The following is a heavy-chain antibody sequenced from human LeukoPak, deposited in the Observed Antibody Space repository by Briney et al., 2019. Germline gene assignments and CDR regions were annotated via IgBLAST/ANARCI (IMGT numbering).Heavy chain of an antibody. CDR3: ASAVGPFDN. J-gene: IGHJ4*02. Sequence: GGSLRLSCEAAAFAFSSHGMHWVRQAQGKGLEWVAVIWYDGSNKYYADSVRGRFTISRDNSENILYLRMNSLRVEDTAVYYCASAVGPFDNWGQGTLVTVSS. CDR1: AFAFSSHG. D-gene: IGHD6-19*01. CDR2: IWYDGSNK. V-gene: IGHV3-33*01.